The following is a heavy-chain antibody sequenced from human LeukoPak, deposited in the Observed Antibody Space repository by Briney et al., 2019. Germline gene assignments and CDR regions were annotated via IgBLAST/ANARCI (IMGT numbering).Heavy chain of an antibody. D-gene: IGHD4-17*01. CDR1: GGSFSGYY. V-gene: IGHV4-34*01. CDR3: ARDNTVTYYFDY. CDR2: INHSGST. Sequence: SETLSLTCAVYGGSFSGYYWSWIRQPPGKGLEWIGEINHSGSTNYNPSLKSRVTISVDTSKNQFSLKLSSVTAAGTAVYYCARDNTVTYYFDYWGQGTLVTVSS. J-gene: IGHJ4*02.